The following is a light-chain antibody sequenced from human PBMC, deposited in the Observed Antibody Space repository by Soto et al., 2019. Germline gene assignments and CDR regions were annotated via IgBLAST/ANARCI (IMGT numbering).Light chain of an antibody. J-gene: IGKJ1*01. CDR1: QSLLHSNGYNY. CDR2: LAS. CDR3: MQALQIRT. Sequence: DIVMTQSPLSLPVTPGEPASISCRSSQSLLHSNGYNYLSWYLQKPGQSPQLLFYLASNRASGVPDRFSGSGSGTYFTLKISRVEADDVGVYYCMQALQIRTFGQGTKVEIK. V-gene: IGKV2-28*01.